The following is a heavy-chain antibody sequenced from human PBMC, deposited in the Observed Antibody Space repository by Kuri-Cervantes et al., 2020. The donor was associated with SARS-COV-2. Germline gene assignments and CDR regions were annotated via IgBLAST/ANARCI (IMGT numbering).Heavy chain of an antibody. CDR2: ISYDGNNI. V-gene: IGHV3-30*14. J-gene: IGHJ6*02. Sequence: GESLKISCAASGFTLSRYAMYWVRQAPGKGLEWVAIISYDGNNIYYSDSVKGRFTISRDNSKNTLYLQMSSLRAEDTAVYYCVKDLGITMVRGVIIDYYYYGMDVWGQGTTVTVSS. CDR1: GFTLSRYA. CDR3: VKDLGITMVRGVIIDYYYYGMDV. D-gene: IGHD3-10*01.